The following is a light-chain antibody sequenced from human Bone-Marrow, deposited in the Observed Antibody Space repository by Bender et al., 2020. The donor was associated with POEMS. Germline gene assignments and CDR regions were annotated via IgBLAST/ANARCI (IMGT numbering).Light chain of an antibody. CDR3: QAWDTSSPYV. CDR2: QDS. Sequence: SYELTQPPSVSVSPGQTACIPCSGDKLGDKYTSWNQHKAGQAPVLLIFQDSKRPAGIPERFSGSNSGNTASLTITGPQAMDEANYYCQAWDTSSPYVFGTGTTVTVL. V-gene: IGLV3-1*01. CDR1: KLGDKY. J-gene: IGLJ1*01.